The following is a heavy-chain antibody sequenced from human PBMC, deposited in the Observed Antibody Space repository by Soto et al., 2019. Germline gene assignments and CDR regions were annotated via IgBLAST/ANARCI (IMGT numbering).Heavy chain of an antibody. CDR2: IYYSGST. CDR1: GGSISSGGYY. Sequence: SETLSLTCTVSGGSISSGGYYWSWIRQHPGKGLEWIGYIYYSGSTYYNPSLKSRVTISVDTSKNQFSLKLSSVTAADTAVYYCARGSAYCSGGSCYWFDPWGQGTLVTVSS. D-gene: IGHD2-15*01. V-gene: IGHV4-31*03. CDR3: ARGSAYCSGGSCYWFDP. J-gene: IGHJ5*02.